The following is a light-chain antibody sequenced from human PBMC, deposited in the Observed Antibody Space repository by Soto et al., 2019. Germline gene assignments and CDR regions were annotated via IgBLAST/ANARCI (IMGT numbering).Light chain of an antibody. V-gene: IGKV3-11*01. Sequence: EIVLTQSPATLSLSPGERATLSCRASQSVGSSLAWFQHKPGQAPRLLIYDASNRATGIPARFSGSGSGTDVTLTISSLEPEDFAVYYCQQRSNWPRTFGQGTKLEIK. CDR3: QQRSNWPRT. CDR1: QSVGSS. J-gene: IGKJ2*01. CDR2: DAS.